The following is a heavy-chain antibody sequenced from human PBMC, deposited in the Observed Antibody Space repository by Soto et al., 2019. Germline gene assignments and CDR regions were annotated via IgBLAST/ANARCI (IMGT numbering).Heavy chain of an antibody. CDR1: GFTFSNHV. CDR3: GNGLENHYNYDY. J-gene: IGHJ4*02. V-gene: IGHV3-23*01. Sequence: EVQLLESGGGLVQPGGSLRLPCAASGFTFSNHVMSWVRQAPGKGPEWVSSINSRGDNTYYAGSVRGRFTISRDNSKSTLYLQMNSLRAEDTAVYYCGNGLENHYNYDYWGQGTLVTVSS. D-gene: IGHD3-16*01. CDR2: INSRGDNT.